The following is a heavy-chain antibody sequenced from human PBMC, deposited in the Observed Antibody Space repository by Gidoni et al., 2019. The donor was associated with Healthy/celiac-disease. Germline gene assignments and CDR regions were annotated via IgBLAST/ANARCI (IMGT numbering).Heavy chain of an antibody. D-gene: IGHD3-22*01. J-gene: IGHJ4*02. V-gene: IGHV3-7*03. CDR3: AREGITMIVVATPFDY. Sequence: EVPPLASGAGLVPPAGSISLSCSASGFTFLRYWMSWVRQAPGKGLEWVANIKQDGSEKYYVDSVKGRFTISRDNAKNSLYLQMNSLRAEDTAVYYCAREGITMIVVATPFDYWGQGTLVTVSS. CDR2: IKQDGSEK. CDR1: GFTFLRYW.